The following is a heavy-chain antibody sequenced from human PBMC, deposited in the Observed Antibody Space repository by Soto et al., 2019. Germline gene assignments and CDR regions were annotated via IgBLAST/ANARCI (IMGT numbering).Heavy chain of an antibody. Sequence: ETLSLTCTVSGGSISSSSYYWGWIRQPPGKGLEWIGSIYYSGSTYYNPSLKSRVTISVDTSKNQFSLKLSSVTAADTAVYYCATHYYDFWSGYYNGQFDYWGQGTLVTVSS. V-gene: IGHV4-39*01. CDR3: ATHYYDFWSGYYNGQFDY. J-gene: IGHJ4*02. D-gene: IGHD3-3*01. CDR2: IYYSGST. CDR1: GGSISSSSYY.